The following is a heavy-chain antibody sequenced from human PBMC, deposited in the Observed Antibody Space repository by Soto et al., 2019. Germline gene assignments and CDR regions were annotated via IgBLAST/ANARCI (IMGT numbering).Heavy chain of an antibody. CDR2: IYPGDSDT. V-gene: IGHV5-51*01. CDR3: ASLRSSLDAFDI. D-gene: IGHD6-13*01. Sequence: PGECLKISCTGSVYSFTSYWIGWVRQMPGKGLEWMGIIYPGDSDTRYSPSFQGQVTISADKSISTAYLQWSSLKASDTAMYYCASLRSSLDAFDIWGQGTMVTVSS. J-gene: IGHJ3*02. CDR1: VYSFTSYW.